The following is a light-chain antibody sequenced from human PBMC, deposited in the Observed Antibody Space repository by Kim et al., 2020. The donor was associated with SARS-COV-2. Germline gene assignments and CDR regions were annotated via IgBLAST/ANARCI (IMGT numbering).Light chain of an antibody. Sequence: ASVGDRVTITCRASQGISNYLAWYQQKPGKVPKLLIYAASTLQSGVPSRFSGSGSGTDFTLTISSLQPEDAATYYCQKYNSALFTFGQGTRLEIK. CDR3: QKYNSALFT. J-gene: IGKJ5*01. CDR2: AAS. CDR1: QGISNY. V-gene: IGKV1-27*01.